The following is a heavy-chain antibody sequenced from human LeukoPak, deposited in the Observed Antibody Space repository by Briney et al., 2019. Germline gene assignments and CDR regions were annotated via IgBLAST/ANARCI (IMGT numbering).Heavy chain of an antibody. D-gene: IGHD3-3*01. CDR3: ARENYDFWSGLNWFDP. V-gene: IGHV3-7*01. CDR1: GFTFSSYW. Sequence: GGSLRLSCAASGFTFSSYWMSWVRQAPGKGLEGVANIKQDGSEKYYVDSVKGRFTISRDNAKNSLYLQMNSLRAEDTAVYYCARENYDFWSGLNWFDPWGQGTLVTVSS. CDR2: IKQDGSEK. J-gene: IGHJ5*02.